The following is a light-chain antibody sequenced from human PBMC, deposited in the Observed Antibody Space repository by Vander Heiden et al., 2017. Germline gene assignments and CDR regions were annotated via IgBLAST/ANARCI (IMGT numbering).Light chain of an antibody. Sequence: DIQMTQSPSSLSASVGDRVTITCRASQSISSYLNWYQQKPGKAPKLLIYAASRLQSGVPSRFSGSGSGTDFTLTSSRLQPEDFATYYCQQCYSTHLFGQGTKVEIK. CDR3: QQCYSTHL. V-gene: IGKV1-39*01. CDR2: AAS. CDR1: QSISSY. J-gene: IGKJ1*01.